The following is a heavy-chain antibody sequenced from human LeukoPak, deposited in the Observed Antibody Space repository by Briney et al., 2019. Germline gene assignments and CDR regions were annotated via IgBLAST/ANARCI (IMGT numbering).Heavy chain of an antibody. Sequence: PSETLSLTCTVSGGSISSYYWSWIRQPPGKGLEWIGYIYYSGSTNYNPSLKSRVTISVDTSKNQFSLKLSSVTAADTAVYYCARPLVGASAGASDIWGQGTMVTVSS. J-gene: IGHJ3*02. CDR1: GGSISSYY. V-gene: IGHV4-59*08. D-gene: IGHD1-26*01. CDR2: IYYSGST. CDR3: ARPLVGASAGASDI.